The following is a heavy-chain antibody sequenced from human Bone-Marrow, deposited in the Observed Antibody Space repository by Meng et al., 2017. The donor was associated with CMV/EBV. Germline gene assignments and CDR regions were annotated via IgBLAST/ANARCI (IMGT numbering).Heavy chain of an antibody. V-gene: IGHV6-1*01. CDR3: AREGGVGATLHPFDY. CDR2: TYYRSKWYN. Sequence: SETLSLTCAISGDSVSSNSAAWTWIRQSPSRGLEWLGRTYYRSKWYNDYAVSVKSRITINPDTSKNQFSLQLNSVTPEEAAVYYCAREGGVGATLHPFDYWGQGTLVTVSS. D-gene: IGHD1-26*01. J-gene: IGHJ4*02. CDR1: GDSVSSNSAA.